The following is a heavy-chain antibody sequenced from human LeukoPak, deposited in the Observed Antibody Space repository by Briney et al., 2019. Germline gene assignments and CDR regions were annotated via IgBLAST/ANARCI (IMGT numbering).Heavy chain of an antibody. V-gene: IGHV4-34*01. CDR1: GGSFSGYY. J-gene: IGHJ1*01. CDR3: ARAEGAHSAEYFQH. Sequence: SETLSLTCAVYGGSFSGYYWSWIRQPPGKGLEWIGEINHSGSTNYNPSLKSRVTMSVDTSKNQFSLKLSSVTAADTAVYYCARAEGAHSAEYFQHWGQGTLVTVSS. CDR2: INHSGST. D-gene: IGHD4-11*01.